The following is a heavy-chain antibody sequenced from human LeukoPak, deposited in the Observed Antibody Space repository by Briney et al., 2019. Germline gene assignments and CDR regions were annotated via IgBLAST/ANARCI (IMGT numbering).Heavy chain of an antibody. CDR1: GYTFTGYY. Sequence: ASVKVSCKASGYTFTGYYMHWVRQAPGQGLEWMGWINPNSGGTNYAQKFQGRVTMTRDTSISTAYMELSRLRSDDTAVYYCARDRVAVAGTGGDYYYYYYMDVWGKGTTVTVSS. CDR3: ARDRVAVAGTGGDYYYYYYMDV. D-gene: IGHD6-19*01. CDR2: INPNSGGT. J-gene: IGHJ6*03. V-gene: IGHV1-2*02.